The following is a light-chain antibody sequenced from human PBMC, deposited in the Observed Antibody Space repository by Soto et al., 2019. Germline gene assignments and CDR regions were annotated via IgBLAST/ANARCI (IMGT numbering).Light chain of an antibody. CDR3: QSYDSTLSGSV. CDR2: VNT. CDR1: SSNIGAGYG. V-gene: IGLV1-40*01. Sequence: QPVLTQPPSVSGAPGQRVTISCTGSSSNIGAGYGVHWYQQLPGAAPKLLIYVNTDRPSGVPDRFSGSKSGTSASLAITGLQAEDEADYYCQSYDSTLSGSVFGGGTKLTVL. J-gene: IGLJ3*02.